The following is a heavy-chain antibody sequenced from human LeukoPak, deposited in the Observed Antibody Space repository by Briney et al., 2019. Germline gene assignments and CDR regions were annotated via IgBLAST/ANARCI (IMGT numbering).Heavy chain of an antibody. CDR3: ARESQRYAAV. D-gene: IGHD5-12*01. V-gene: IGHV1-69*13. J-gene: IGHJ6*02. Sequence: SVKVSCKASGGTFSSYGITWVRQAHGQGLEWMRGIIPMFGTANYAQKFQGRVTITSDDSTSTAYMELSSLRSEDTAVYYCARESQRYAAVWGQGTTVTVSS. CDR1: GGTFSSYG. CDR2: IIPMFGTA.